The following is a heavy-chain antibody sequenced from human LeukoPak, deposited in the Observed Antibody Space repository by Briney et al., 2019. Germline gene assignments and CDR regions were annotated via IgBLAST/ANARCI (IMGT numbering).Heavy chain of an antibody. D-gene: IGHD1-26*01. CDR2: TSYDGSSK. CDR1: GFTFSSHA. V-gene: IGHV3-30*04. CDR3: ARDRHSGSFYGYFDY. J-gene: IGHJ4*02. Sequence: GGSLRLSCEASGFTFSSHAMHWVRPAPGKGPEWVATTSYDGSSKHYADSVKGRFTISRDDSKNTLYLQMNSLRAEDTAVYFCARDRHSGSFYGYFDYWGQGTLVTVSS.